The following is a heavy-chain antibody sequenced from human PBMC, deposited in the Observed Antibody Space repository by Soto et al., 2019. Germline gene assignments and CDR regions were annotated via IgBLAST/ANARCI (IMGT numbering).Heavy chain of an antibody. J-gene: IGHJ4*02. CDR1: GCSISSSSYY. CDR3: ARHQAPELLSIEEYYFDY. Sequence: SETLSLTCTVSGCSISSSSYYWGWIRQPPGKGLEWIGSIYYSGSTYYNPSLKSRVTISVDTSKNQFSLKLSSVTAADTAVYYCARHQAPELLSIEEYYFDYWGQGTLVTVSS. D-gene: IGHD1-26*01. CDR2: IYYSGST. V-gene: IGHV4-39*01.